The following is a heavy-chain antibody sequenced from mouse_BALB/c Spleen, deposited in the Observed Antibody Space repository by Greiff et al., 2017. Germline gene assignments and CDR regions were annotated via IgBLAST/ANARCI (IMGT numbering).Heavy chain of an antibody. J-gene: IGHJ4*01. CDR3: ARDGATATYAMDY. D-gene: IGHD1-2*01. V-gene: IGHV7-3*02. Sequence: DVMLVESGGGLVQPGGSLRLSCATSGFTFTDYYMSWVRQPPGKALEWLGFIRNKANGYTTEYSASVKGRFTISRDNSQSILYLQMNTLRAEDSATYYCARDGATATYAMDYWGQGTSVTVSS. CDR1: GFTFTDYY. CDR2: IRNKANGYTT.